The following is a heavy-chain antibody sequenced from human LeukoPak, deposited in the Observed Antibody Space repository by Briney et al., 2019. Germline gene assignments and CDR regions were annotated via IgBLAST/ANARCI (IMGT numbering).Heavy chain of an antibody. J-gene: IGHJ4*02. CDR2: ISASGGST. CDR3: ARGYTCGY. D-gene: IGHD5-18*01. V-gene: IGHV3-23*01. Sequence: PGGSLRLSCAASGFTFSSYAMSWVRQAPGKGLEWVSAISASGGSTFYADSVKGRFTISRDNAKNSLYLQMNSLRAEDTAVYYCARGYTCGYWGQGTLVIVSS. CDR1: GFTFSSYA.